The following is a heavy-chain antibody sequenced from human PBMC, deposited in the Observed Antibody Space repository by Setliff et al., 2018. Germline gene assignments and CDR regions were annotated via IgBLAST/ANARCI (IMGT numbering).Heavy chain of an antibody. J-gene: IGHJ4*02. V-gene: IGHV4-61*02. D-gene: IGHD3-10*02. CDR3: ARLYYYIRSYFDY. CDR2: IYTSGST. CDR1: GGSISSGSYY. Sequence: PSETLSLTCTVSGGSISSGSYYWSWIRQPAGKGLEWIGRIYTSGSTNYKPSLKSRVTISVDTSKNQFSLKLSSVTAADTAVYYCARLYYYIRSYFDYWGQGTLVTAPQ.